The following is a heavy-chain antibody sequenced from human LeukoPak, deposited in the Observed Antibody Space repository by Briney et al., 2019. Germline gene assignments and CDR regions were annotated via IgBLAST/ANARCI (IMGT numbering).Heavy chain of an antibody. CDR1: GGTFSSYA. CDR2: IIPIFGTA. D-gene: IGHD2-2*01. J-gene: IGHJ4*02. Sequence: ASVKVSFTASGGTFSSYAISWVRQAPGQGLEWMGGIIPIFGTANYAQKFQGRVTITADESTSTAYMELSSLRSEDTAVYYCARLYCSSTSCYDYWGQGTLVTVSS. CDR3: ARLYCSSTSCYDY. V-gene: IGHV1-69*13.